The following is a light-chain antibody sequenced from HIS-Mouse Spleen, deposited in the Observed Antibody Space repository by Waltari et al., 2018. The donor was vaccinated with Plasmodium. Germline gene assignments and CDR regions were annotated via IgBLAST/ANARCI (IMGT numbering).Light chain of an antibody. J-gene: IGKJ3*01. CDR2: GAS. Sequence: EIVMTHSPATLSVSPGQRATLSCRASQSVSSNLAWYQQKPGQAPRLLIYGASTRATSIPARFSGSGSGTEFTLTISSLQSEDFAVYYCQQYNNWSFTFGPGTKVDIK. V-gene: IGKV3-15*01. CDR3: QQYNNWSFT. CDR1: QSVSSN.